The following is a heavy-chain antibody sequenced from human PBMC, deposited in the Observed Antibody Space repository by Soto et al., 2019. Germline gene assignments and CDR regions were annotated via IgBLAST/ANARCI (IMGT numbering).Heavy chain of an antibody. Sequence: GGSLRLSCAASGFTFSSYSMNWVRQAPGKGLEWVSSISSSSSYIYYADSVKGRFTISRDNAKNSRYLQMNSLRAEDTAVYYCARVLRYFDWQGHDAFDIWGQGTMVTVSS. CDR3: ARVLRYFDWQGHDAFDI. V-gene: IGHV3-21*01. D-gene: IGHD3-9*01. J-gene: IGHJ3*02. CDR2: ISSSSSYI. CDR1: GFTFSSYS.